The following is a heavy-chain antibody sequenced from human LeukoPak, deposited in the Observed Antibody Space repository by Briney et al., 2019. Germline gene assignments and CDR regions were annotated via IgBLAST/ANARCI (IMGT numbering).Heavy chain of an antibody. CDR2: ITRSGGET. V-gene: IGHV3-23*01. J-gene: IGHJ4*02. D-gene: IGHD4-17*01. CDR3: AKGHYDDWYYFDY. Sequence: GGSLRLSCTVSGLSFGGFAMCWVRQAPGKGLEWVSAITRSGGETNYADSVKGRFTISRDNSKSTLFLEMNSLRGEDTAVYYCAKGHYDDWYYFDYWGQGALVTVSS. CDR1: GLSFGGFA.